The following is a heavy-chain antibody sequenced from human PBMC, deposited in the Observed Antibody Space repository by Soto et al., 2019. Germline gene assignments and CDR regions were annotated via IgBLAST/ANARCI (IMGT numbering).Heavy chain of an antibody. CDR1: GFTFSSYA. CDR3: ARDGAARYCSSTSCYASNPLDP. CDR2: ISYDGSNK. J-gene: IGHJ5*02. Sequence: GGSLRLSCAASGFTFSSYAMHWVRQAPGKGLEWVAVISYDGSNKYYADSVKGRFTISRDNSKNTLYLQMNSLRAEDTAVYYCARDGAARYCSSTSCYASNPLDPWGQGTLVTVSS. D-gene: IGHD2-2*01. V-gene: IGHV3-30-3*01.